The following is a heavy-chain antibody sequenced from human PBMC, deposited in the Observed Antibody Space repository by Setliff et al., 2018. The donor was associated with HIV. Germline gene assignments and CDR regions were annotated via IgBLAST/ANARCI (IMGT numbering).Heavy chain of an antibody. CDR3: ARARGLLPYYYLDV. Sequence: SSETLSLTCSVSGGSTTSGGYYWSWIRQHPGKGLEYIGYIYYSGSTYYNPSLKSRVTMSIDTSTQQFFLNVTSVTAADTAVYYCARARGLLPYYYLDVWGKGTTVTVSS. CDR2: IYYSGST. D-gene: IGHD3-10*01. J-gene: IGHJ6*03. V-gene: IGHV4-31*03. CDR1: GGSTTSGGYY.